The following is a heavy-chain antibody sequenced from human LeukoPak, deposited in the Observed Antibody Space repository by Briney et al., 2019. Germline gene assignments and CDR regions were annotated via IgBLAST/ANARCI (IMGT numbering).Heavy chain of an antibody. CDR1: GYTFTSYG. D-gene: IGHD3-22*01. V-gene: IGHV1-18*01. J-gene: IGHJ4*02. Sequence: ASVKVSCKASGYTFTSYGISWVRQAPGQGLEWMGWISAYNGNTNYAQKLQGRVTMPTDTSTSTAYMELRSLRSDDTAVYYCARVRPTTYSSGYYYVDYWGQGTLVTVSS. CDR3: ARVRPTTYSSGYYYVDY. CDR2: ISAYNGNT.